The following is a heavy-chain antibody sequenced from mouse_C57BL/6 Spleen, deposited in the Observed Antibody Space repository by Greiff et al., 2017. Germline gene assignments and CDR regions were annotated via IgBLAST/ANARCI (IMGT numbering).Heavy chain of an antibody. CDR2: IYPGSGST. CDR1: GYTFTSYW. J-gene: IGHJ2*01. CDR3: SRITTVVAPYYFDY. V-gene: IGHV1-55*01. D-gene: IGHD1-1*01. Sequence: QVQLQQPGAELVKPGASVKMSCKASGYTFTSYWITWVKQRHGQGLEWIGDIYPGSGSTNYHEKFKSKATLTVDTSSSTAYMQLSSLTSDYSAFYYCSRITTVVAPYYFDYWGQGTTLTVSS.